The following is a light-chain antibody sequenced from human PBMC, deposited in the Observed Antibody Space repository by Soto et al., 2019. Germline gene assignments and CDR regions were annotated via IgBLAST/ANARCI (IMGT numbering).Light chain of an antibody. V-gene: IGKV1-39*01. Sequence: DIQMTQFPSSLFASVGDRVTITCRASQSIATYLSWFRQKPGEAPELLIFAASSLQAAVPPRFSGGRFGTEFTLTISSLQPEDFSIYFCQQTYSIPWTFGQGTKVEF. CDR3: QQTYSIPWT. CDR1: QSIATY. CDR2: AAS. J-gene: IGKJ1*01.